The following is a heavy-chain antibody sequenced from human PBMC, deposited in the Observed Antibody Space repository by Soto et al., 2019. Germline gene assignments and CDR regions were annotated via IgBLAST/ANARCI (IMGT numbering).Heavy chain of an antibody. J-gene: IGHJ4*02. V-gene: IGHV3-66*01. CDR3: ARDGQRTGTFDY. Sequence: EVQLVESGGGLVQPGGSLRLSCAASGFTVSSNYMSWVRQAPGKGLEWVSVIYSGGRTYYADSVNGRFTISRDNSKNTLYVQMNSLRAEDTAVYYCARDGQRTGTFDYWGQGTLVTVSS. CDR2: IYSGGRT. CDR1: GFTVSSNY. D-gene: IGHD1-1*01.